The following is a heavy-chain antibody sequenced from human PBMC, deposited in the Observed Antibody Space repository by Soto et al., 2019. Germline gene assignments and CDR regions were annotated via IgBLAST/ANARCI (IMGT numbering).Heavy chain of an antibody. CDR2: IYPGDSDT. D-gene: IGHD3-3*01. Sequence: GESLKISCKGSGYSFTNYWIGWVSQMPGKGLEWVGIIYPGDSDTRYSPSFQGQVTISADKSINSVYLQWSSLKASDTATYYCARLGFNYDFLSGYYNVHHYYGIDVWGQGTTVTVSS. V-gene: IGHV5-51*01. CDR1: GYSFTNYW. J-gene: IGHJ6*02. CDR3: ARLGFNYDFLSGYYNVHHYYGIDV.